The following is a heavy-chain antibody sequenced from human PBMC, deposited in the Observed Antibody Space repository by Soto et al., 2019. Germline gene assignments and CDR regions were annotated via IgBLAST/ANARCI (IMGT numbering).Heavy chain of an antibody. CDR1: GFTFSSYA. D-gene: IGHD2-8*01. V-gene: IGHV3-23*01. CDR2: ISGSGGST. CDR3: AKGGVDIVLMVYAIRWFDP. J-gene: IGHJ5*02. Sequence: EVQLLESGGGLVQPGGSLRLSCAASGFTFSSYAMSWVRQAPGKGLEWVSAISGSGGSTYYADSVKGRFTISRDNSKNTLYLQVNSLRAEDTAVYYCAKGGVDIVLMVYAIRWFDPWGQGTLVTVSS.